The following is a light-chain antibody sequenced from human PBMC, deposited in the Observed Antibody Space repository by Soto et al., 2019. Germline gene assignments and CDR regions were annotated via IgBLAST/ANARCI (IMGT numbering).Light chain of an antibody. V-gene: IGLV1-40*01. CDR2: GNT. CDR3: QSYDDSLSVHYV. J-gene: IGLJ1*01. CDR1: SSNIGSTHD. Sequence: QSVLTQPPSVSGAPGQRVTISCTGSSSNIGSTHDVQWYQQLPGTAPKLLIHGNTDRPSGVPDRFSGSKSGTSASLAITGLQADDEADYYCQSYDDSLSVHYVFGTGTKV.